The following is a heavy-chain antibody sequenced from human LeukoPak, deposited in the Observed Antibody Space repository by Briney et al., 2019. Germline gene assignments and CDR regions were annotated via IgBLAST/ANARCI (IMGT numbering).Heavy chain of an antibody. J-gene: IGHJ5*02. CDR1: GFSFGGYA. Sequence: GGSLRLSCTASGFSFGGYAMSWVRQAPGKGLEWVSGISGGGGSTYYADSVKGRFTISRDNSKNTLYLQMDSLRAEDTALYYCAKGSGINHYHWIDPWGQGTLVTVSS. V-gene: IGHV3-23*01. CDR3: AKGSGINHYHWIDP. D-gene: IGHD1-14*01. CDR2: ISGGGGST.